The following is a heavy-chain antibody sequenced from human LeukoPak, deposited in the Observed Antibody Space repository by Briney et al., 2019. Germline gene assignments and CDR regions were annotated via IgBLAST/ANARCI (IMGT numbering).Heavy chain of an antibody. CDR1: GFTFSSYA. CDR2: ISYDGRVT. V-gene: IGHV3-30*04. J-gene: IGHJ4*02. CDR3: ARDRDYPRDQFDY. Sequence: GGSLRLSCAASGFTFSSYAMHWVRQVPGKGLEWVAVISYDGRVTYYADSVKGRFTISRDNSENTVYLQMNGLRVEDTARYYCARDRDYPRDQFDYWGQGTVVSVSS. D-gene: IGHD4-17*01.